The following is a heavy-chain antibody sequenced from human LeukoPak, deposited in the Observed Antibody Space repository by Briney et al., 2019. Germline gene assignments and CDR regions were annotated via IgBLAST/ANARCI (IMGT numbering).Heavy chain of an antibody. V-gene: IGHV3-33*01. D-gene: IGHD5-24*01. CDR1: GFTFRNYA. Sequence: SGKSLRLSCAASGFTFRNYAMHWVRQAPGKGLEWVAVIWYNGNNKYYADSVKGRFTISRDNSKNTPSLQMNSLRAEDTAVFYCARGVGSDGYTLDYWGQGTLATVSS. CDR3: ARGVGSDGYTLDY. CDR2: IWYNGNNK. J-gene: IGHJ4*02.